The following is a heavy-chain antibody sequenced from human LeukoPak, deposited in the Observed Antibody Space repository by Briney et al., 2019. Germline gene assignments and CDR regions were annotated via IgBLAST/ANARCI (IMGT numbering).Heavy chain of an antibody. D-gene: IGHD2-2*01. V-gene: IGHV4-61*02. CDR2: VYTSGST. Sequence: SQTLSLTCTVSGGSISSGSYCWSWIRQPAGKGLEWIGRVYTSGSTNYNPSLKSRATISVDTSKNQFSLKMSSVTAADTAVYYCARDHRYCSSTSCFRRGYNWFDPWGQGTLVTVSS. CDR1: GGSISSGSYC. CDR3: ARDHRYCSSTSCFRRGYNWFDP. J-gene: IGHJ5*02.